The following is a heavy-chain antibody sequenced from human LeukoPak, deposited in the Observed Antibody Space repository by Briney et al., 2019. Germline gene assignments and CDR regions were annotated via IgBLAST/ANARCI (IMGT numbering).Heavy chain of an antibody. V-gene: IGHV3-30*04. D-gene: IGHD2-21*02. Sequence: GGSLRLSCAASGFTFSSNAMHWVRQAPGKGLEWVAVISYDGSNKYYADSVKGRFTISRDNSKNTLYLQMNSLRAEDTAVYYCARDYGEVTAIGYWGQGTLVTVSS. CDR1: GFTFSSNA. J-gene: IGHJ4*02. CDR3: ARDYGEVTAIGY. CDR2: ISYDGSNK.